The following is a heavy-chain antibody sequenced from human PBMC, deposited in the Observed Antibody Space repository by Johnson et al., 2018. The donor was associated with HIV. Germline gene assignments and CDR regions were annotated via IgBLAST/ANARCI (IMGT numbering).Heavy chain of an antibody. CDR3: ARNQWIELWRDAFDI. CDR1: GFTVSSNY. V-gene: IGHV3-53*01. Sequence: VQLVESGGGLIQPGGSLRLSCAASGFTVSSNYMSWVRQAPGKGLEWVSVIYSGGSTYYADSVKGRFTISRDNSKNTLYLQMNSLRAEDTAVYYCARNQWIELWRDAFDIWGQGTMVTVSS. D-gene: IGHD5-18*01. CDR2: IYSGGST. J-gene: IGHJ3*02.